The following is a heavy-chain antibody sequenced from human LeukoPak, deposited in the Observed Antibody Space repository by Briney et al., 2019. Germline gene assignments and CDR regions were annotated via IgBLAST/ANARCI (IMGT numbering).Heavy chain of an antibody. CDR3: ARFSVGGTYYPNY. J-gene: IGHJ4*02. CDR1: GYSFTTYW. V-gene: IGHV5-51*01. CDR2: VYPGDSET. D-gene: IGHD1-26*01. Sequence: GESLKISCKGSGYSFTTYWIAWVRQMPGKGLEWMGIVYPGDSETRYSPSFQGQVTISADKSISTAYLQWSSLKASDTAMYYCARFSVGGTYYPNYWGQGTLVSVPS.